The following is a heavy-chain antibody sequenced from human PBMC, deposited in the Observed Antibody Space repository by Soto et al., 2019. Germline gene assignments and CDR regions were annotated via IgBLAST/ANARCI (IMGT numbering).Heavy chain of an antibody. CDR3: ASVTTSLNLDY. Sequence: QVQLQESGPGLVKPSETLSLTCTVSGGSISSYYWSWIRQPPGKGLEWIGYIYYSGSTNYNPSLKSRVTISVDTSKNQFSLKLSSVTAADTAVYYCASVTTSLNLDYWGQGTLVTVSS. CDR2: IYYSGST. V-gene: IGHV4-59*01. CDR1: GGSISSYY. D-gene: IGHD4-17*01. J-gene: IGHJ4*02.